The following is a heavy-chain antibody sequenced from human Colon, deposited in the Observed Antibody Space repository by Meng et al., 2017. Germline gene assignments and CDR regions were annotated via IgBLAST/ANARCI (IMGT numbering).Heavy chain of an antibody. CDR2: INHSGST. Sequence: QVQLQQWGAGRVKPSEALSLTCAVYGGSFSGYYWSWIRQPPGKGLEWIGEINHSGSTNYNPSLKSRVTISVDTSKNQFSLKLSSVTAADTAVHYCARGRYSGYLPWGQGTLVTVSS. V-gene: IGHV4-34*01. CDR1: GGSFSGYY. CDR3: ARGRYSGYLP. J-gene: IGHJ5*02. D-gene: IGHD5-12*01.